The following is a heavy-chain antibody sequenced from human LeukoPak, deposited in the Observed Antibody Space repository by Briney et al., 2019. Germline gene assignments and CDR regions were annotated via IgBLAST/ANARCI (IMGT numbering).Heavy chain of an antibody. Sequence: SETLSLTCTVSGGSISRYYWSWIRQPAGKGLEWIGRIYTSGSTNYNPSLKSRVTMSVDTSKNQFSLKLSSVTAADTAVYYCARDPYYYDSRNWFDPWGQGTLVTVSS. CDR1: GGSISRYY. V-gene: IGHV4-4*07. CDR3: ARDPYYYDSRNWFDP. J-gene: IGHJ5*02. CDR2: IYTSGST. D-gene: IGHD3-22*01.